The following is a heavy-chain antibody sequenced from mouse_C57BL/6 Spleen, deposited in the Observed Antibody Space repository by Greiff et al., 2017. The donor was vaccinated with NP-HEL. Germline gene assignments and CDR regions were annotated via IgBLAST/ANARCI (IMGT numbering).Heavy chain of an antibody. CDR2: IDPSDSYT. Sequence: QVQLQQPGAELVKPGASVKLSCKASGYTFTSYWMQWVKQRPGQGLEWIGEIDPSDSYTNYNQKFKGKATLTVDTSSSTAYMQLSSLTSEDSAVYYCARSGPYSGDGYAMDYWGQGTSVTVSS. J-gene: IGHJ4*01. CDR1: GYTFTSYW. CDR3: ARSGPYSGDGYAMDY. V-gene: IGHV1-50*01.